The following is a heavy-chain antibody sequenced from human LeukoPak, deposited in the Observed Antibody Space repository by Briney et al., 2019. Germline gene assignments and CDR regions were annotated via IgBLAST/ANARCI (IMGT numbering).Heavy chain of an antibody. D-gene: IGHD3-10*01. Sequence: PGGSLRLSCAASGFTVSRNYMSWVREPPGKGLEWVSVIYSGGTTFYADSVKGRFTLSRDNSKNTLYLQMNSLRADDTAVYYCAKLKGWYGEGYFDYWGQGTVVTVSS. CDR1: GFTVSRNY. CDR2: IYSGGTT. V-gene: IGHV3-53*01. J-gene: IGHJ4*02. CDR3: AKLKGWYGEGYFDY.